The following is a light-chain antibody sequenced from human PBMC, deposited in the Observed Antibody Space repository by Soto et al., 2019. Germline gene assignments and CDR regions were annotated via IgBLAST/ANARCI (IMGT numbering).Light chain of an antibody. CDR3: CAYAGRDTLYV. CDR2: DVS. CDR1: STDVGGYNY. V-gene: IGLV2-11*01. Sequence: QSALTQPRSVSGSPGQSVTISCTGTSTDVGGYNYVSWYQQHPGKVPKLMLYDVSKRHSGVPDRFSGSKSGNTASLTISGLQAEDEADYYCCAYAGRDTLYVFGSGTKVTVL. J-gene: IGLJ1*01.